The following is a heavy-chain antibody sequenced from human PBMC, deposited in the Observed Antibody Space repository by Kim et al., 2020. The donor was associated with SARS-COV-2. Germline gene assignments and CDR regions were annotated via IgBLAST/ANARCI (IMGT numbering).Heavy chain of an antibody. CDR2: IKPDGSQK. D-gene: IGHD1-1*01. CDR3: ARAWNLDY. V-gene: IGHV3-7*03. J-gene: IGHJ4*02. Sequence: GGSLRLSCVVSGLTFSDYWMSWVRQAPGKGLEWVANIKPDGSQKFYVDSVKGRFTISRDNAKNSLHLEMNSLRGEDTAVYYRARAWNLDYWGQGTTITVSS. CDR1: GLTFSDYW.